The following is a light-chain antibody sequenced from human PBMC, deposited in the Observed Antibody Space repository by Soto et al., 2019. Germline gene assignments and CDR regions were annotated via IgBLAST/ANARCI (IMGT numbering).Light chain of an antibody. Sequence: DIQMTQSPSSLSASVGDRVTITCRASQSISAHLNWYQQKPGKAPKVLIYAATNLESGVPSRFSGSGSGTEFTLTISSLQHEDFATYYCQQGYTTHGTVGQGTKVE. CDR1: QSISAH. J-gene: IGKJ1*01. CDR2: AAT. V-gene: IGKV1-39*01. CDR3: QQGYTTHGT.